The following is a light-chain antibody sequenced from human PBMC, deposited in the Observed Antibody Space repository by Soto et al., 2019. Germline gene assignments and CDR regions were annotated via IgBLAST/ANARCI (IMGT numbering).Light chain of an antibody. CDR2: DVS. CDR3: SSYTSSIALV. J-gene: IGLJ2*01. Sequence: QSALTQPASVSGSPGQSITISCTGTSSDVGGYNFVSWYQQHPGKAPKCMIYDVSNRPSGVSIRFSGSKSGNTASLTISGLQAEGEAGYYCSSYTSSIALVFGGGTKVTVL. V-gene: IGLV2-14*01. CDR1: SSDVGGYNF.